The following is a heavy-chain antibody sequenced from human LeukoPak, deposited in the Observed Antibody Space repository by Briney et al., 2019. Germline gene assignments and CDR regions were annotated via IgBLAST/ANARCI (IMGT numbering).Heavy chain of an antibody. Sequence: GASVKVSCKASGYTFTGYYMHWVRQAPGQGLEWMGWINPNSGGTNYAQKFQGRVTMARDASISTAYMELSRLRSVDTAVYYCASGFSSSYSYDSSGSYFDYWGQGTLVTVSS. D-gene: IGHD3-22*01. CDR1: GYTFTGYY. V-gene: IGHV1-2*02. CDR3: ASGFSSSYSYDSSGSYFDY. CDR2: INPNSGGT. J-gene: IGHJ4*02.